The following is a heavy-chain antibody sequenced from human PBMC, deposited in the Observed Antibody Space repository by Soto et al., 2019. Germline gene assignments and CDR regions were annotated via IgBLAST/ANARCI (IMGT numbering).Heavy chain of an antibody. CDR1: GYTFTSYG. Sequence: ASVKVSCKASGYTFTSYGISWVRQAPGQGLEWMGWISAYNGNTNYAQKLQGRVTMTTDTSTSTAYMELRSLRSDDTAMYYCARRKYSSSSLYYFDYWGQGTLVTVSS. CDR2: ISAYNGNT. J-gene: IGHJ4*02. CDR3: ARRKYSSSSLYYFDY. V-gene: IGHV1-18*01. D-gene: IGHD6-6*01.